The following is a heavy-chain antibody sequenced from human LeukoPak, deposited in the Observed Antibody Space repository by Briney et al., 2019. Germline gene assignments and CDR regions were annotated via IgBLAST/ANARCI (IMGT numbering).Heavy chain of an antibody. CDR3: ARGAGEGFDY. D-gene: IGHD1-26*01. V-gene: IGHV4-59*01. Sequence: SETLPLTCTVSGGSISSYYWSWIRQPPGKGLEWIGYIYYSGSTNYNPSLRSRVTISVDTSKNQFSLKLSSVTAADTAVYYCARGAGEGFDYWGQGTLVTVSS. CDR1: GGSISSYY. CDR2: IYYSGST. J-gene: IGHJ4*02.